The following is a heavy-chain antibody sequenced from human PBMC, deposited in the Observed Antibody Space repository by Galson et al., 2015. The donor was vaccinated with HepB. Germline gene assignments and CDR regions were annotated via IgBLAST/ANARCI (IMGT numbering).Heavy chain of an antibody. V-gene: IGHV3-23*01. Sequence: SLRLSCAASGFTFSSYAMSWVRQAPGKGLEWVSAISDSGGSTYYADSVKGRFTISRDNSKNTLYLQMNSLRAEDTAVYYCAKVQWTRRITMIVVVITEVAFDIWGQGTMVTVSS. CDR1: GFTFSSYA. D-gene: IGHD3-22*01. CDR2: ISDSGGST. CDR3: AKVQWTRRITMIVVVITEVAFDI. J-gene: IGHJ3*02.